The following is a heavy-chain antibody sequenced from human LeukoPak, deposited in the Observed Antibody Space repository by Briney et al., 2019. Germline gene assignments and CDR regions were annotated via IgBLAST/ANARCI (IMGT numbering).Heavy chain of an antibody. CDR1: GDSISSSY. V-gene: IGHV4-4*09. CDR3: ARDIGGDYALNTFDY. J-gene: IGHJ4*02. Sequence: SETLSLTCTVSGDSISSSYWNWIRQTPGKGLEWIGYISASGNTNYNPSLKSRIIISVDMSKNQFSLKLSSVTAADTAVYYCARDIGGDYALNTFDYWGQGTLVTVSS. CDR2: ISASGNT. D-gene: IGHD4-17*01.